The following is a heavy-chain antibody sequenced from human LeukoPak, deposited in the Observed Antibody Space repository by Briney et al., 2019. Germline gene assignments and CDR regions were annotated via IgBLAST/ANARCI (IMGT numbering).Heavy chain of an antibody. Sequence: ASVKVSCKASGYTFTGHYMHWVRQAPGQGLEWMGWIYPKTGGTIYAQKFQTRVTMTRDTSITTAFMELNILKSDDTAVYYCVRDGYSGGAFDIWGQRTMVTVSS. CDR3: VRDGYSGGAFDI. D-gene: IGHD5-12*01. CDR1: GYTFTGHY. CDR2: IYPKTGGT. V-gene: IGHV1-2*02. J-gene: IGHJ3*02.